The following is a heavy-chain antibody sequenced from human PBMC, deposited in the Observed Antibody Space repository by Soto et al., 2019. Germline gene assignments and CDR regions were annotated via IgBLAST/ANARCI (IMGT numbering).Heavy chain of an antibody. CDR2: IYYTGST. CDR3: ARGGISHWAYFYYMDV. Sequence: SETLSLTCTVSGGSINNHYWSWIRQPPGKALEWIGYIYYTGSTNYNPSLESRVTMSVDTSKNRVSLKLTSVTAADTATYYCARGGISHWAYFYYMDVWDRGTTVTVSS. V-gene: IGHV4-59*11. D-gene: IGHD2-21*01. CDR1: GGSINNHY. J-gene: IGHJ6*03.